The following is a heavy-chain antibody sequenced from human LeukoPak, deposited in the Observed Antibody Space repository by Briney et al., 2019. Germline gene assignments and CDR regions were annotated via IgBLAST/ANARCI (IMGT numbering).Heavy chain of an antibody. Sequence: SETLSLTCTVSGGSVSSGSYYWSWIRQPPGTGLEWLGYIYYSGSTNYNPSLKSRVTISVDTSKNQFSLKLSSVTAADTAVYYCARGAYAPDAFDIWGQGTMVTVSS. V-gene: IGHV4-61*01. CDR1: GGSVSSGSYY. D-gene: IGHD3-16*01. CDR2: IYYSGST. CDR3: ARGAYAPDAFDI. J-gene: IGHJ3*02.